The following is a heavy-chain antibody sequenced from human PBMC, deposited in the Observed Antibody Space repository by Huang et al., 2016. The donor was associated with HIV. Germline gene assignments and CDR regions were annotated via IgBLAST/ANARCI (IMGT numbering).Heavy chain of an antibody. CDR1: GVSISSPGHY. V-gene: IGHV4-30-4*01. CDR2: SYYSGST. J-gene: IGHJ3*02. D-gene: IGHD3-22*01. CDR3: ARAPYHYDSSGYPENAAFDI. Sequence: QVQLQESGPGLVKPSQTLSLTCAVSGVSISSPGHYWSGIRQPPGKGLEWIGYSYYSGSTYFSPSLKSRVTRSLDTSKNQFCLKLTSVTAADTAVYYCARAPYHYDSSGYPENAAFDIWGQGTVVTVSS.